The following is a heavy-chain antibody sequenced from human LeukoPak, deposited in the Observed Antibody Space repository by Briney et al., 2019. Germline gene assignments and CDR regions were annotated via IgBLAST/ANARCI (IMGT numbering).Heavy chain of an antibody. V-gene: IGHV3-21*01. Sequence: GGSLRLSCAASGFTFSSYSMKWVRQAPGKGLEWVSSISSSSSYIYYADSVKGRFTISRDNAKNSLYLQMNSLRAEDTAVYYCARYASSGGSWPHWYFDLWGRGTLVTVSS. CDR3: ARYASSGGSWPHWYFDL. J-gene: IGHJ2*01. CDR1: GFTFSSYS. D-gene: IGHD2-15*01. CDR2: ISSSSSYI.